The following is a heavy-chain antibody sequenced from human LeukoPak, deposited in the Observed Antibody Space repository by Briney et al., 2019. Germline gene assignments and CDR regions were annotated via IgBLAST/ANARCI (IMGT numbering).Heavy chain of an antibody. CDR2: VSGDGRST. D-gene: IGHD3-22*01. Sequence: GGSLRLSCAASEFTFSSYWMHWVRQAPGKGLVWVSRVSGDGRSTSYADSVKGRFTISRDTAKNSLYLQMNSLRAEDTAVYYCASSGYYGAFDIWGQGTMVTVSS. V-gene: IGHV3-74*01. CDR1: EFTFSSYW. J-gene: IGHJ3*02. CDR3: ASSGYYGAFDI.